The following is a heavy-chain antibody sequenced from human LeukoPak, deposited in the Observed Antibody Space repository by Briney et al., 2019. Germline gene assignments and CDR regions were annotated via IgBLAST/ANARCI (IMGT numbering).Heavy chain of an antibody. Sequence: SQTLSLTCAISGDSVSRHDLTWDWVRQSPSRGLEWLGKTFYRSKWYNDYAVLVKSRITVSPDTSKNQFSLHLNSVTPEDTAVYYCVRSYDWVFDYWGQGTRVTVSS. CDR1: GDSVSRHDLT. J-gene: IGHJ4*02. V-gene: IGHV6-1*01. D-gene: IGHD1-1*01. CDR2: TFYRSKWYN. CDR3: VRSYDWVFDY.